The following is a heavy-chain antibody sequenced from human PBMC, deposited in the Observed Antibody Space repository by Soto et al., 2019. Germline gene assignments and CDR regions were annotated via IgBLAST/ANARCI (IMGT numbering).Heavy chain of an antibody. Sequence: QVQLVESGGGVVQPGRSLRLSCAASGFTFSSYGMHWVRQAPGKGLEWVAVIWYDGSNKYYADSVKGRFTISRDNSKNTLYPQMNSLRAEDTAVYYCARDSVTIFGVVMGSGMDVWGQGTTVTVSS. CDR1: GFTFSSYG. CDR2: IWYDGSNK. V-gene: IGHV3-33*01. CDR3: ARDSVTIFGVVMGSGMDV. J-gene: IGHJ6*02. D-gene: IGHD3-3*01.